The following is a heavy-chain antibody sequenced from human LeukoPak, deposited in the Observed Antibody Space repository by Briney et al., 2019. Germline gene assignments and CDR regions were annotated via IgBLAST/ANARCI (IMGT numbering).Heavy chain of an antibody. J-gene: IGHJ4*02. CDR3: AKEAPSGSGSYSFDY. V-gene: IGHV3-30*18. CDR2: ISYDGSNK. Sequence: PGGSLRLSCAASGFTFSSYGMHWVRQAPGRGLEWVAVISYDGSNKYYADSVKGRFTISRDNSKNTLYLQMNSLRAEDTAVYYCAKEAPSGSGSYSFDYWGQGTLVTVSS. CDR1: GFTFSSYG. D-gene: IGHD3-10*01.